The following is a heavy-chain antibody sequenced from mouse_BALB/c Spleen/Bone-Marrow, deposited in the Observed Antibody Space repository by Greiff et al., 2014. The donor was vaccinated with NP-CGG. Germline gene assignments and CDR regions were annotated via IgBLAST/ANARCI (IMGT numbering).Heavy chain of an antibody. CDR2: MRKGGGTT. CDR1: GFAFSSQE. Sequence: EVQLQESGGGLVKPGGSLKLSCAASGFAFSSQEMTWGRQTPEKRMERGADMRKGGGTTYYSDTVKGRFTISRDNAKNTLYLQMSSLKSEDTAIYYCTRHGGYYPYYYAMDNWGQGTSVTVSS. V-gene: IGHV5-12-1*01. CDR3: TRHGGYYPYYYAMDN. D-gene: IGHD2-3*01. J-gene: IGHJ4*01.